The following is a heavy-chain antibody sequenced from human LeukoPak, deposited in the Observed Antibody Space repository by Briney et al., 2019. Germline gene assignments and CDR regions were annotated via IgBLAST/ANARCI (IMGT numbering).Heavy chain of an antibody. J-gene: IGHJ5*02. CDR3: ARVSLYSGGSWLP. Sequence: GASVKVSCKTSGYTFTTYYMHWVRQAPGKGLEWMGGFDPEDGETIYAQKFQGRVTMTEDTSTDTAYMELSSLRSEDTAVYYCARVSLYSGGSWLPWGQGTLVTVSS. CDR2: FDPEDGET. CDR1: GYTFTTYY. D-gene: IGHD2-15*01. V-gene: IGHV1-24*01.